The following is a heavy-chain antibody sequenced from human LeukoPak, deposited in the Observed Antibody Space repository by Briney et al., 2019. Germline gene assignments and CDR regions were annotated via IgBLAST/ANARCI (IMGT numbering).Heavy chain of an antibody. CDR3: AKSDQVLDAYYYDSSGPLDY. J-gene: IGHJ4*02. CDR1: GFTFSSYA. Sequence: PGGSLRLCCAASGFTFSSYAISWVRHAPRKRLEWVAAISGSGGSTYYADSVKGRFTISRDNSKNTLYLQMNSLRAEDTAVYYCAKSDQVLDAYYYDSSGPLDYWGQGTLVTVSS. V-gene: IGHV3-23*01. CDR2: ISGSGGST. D-gene: IGHD3-22*01.